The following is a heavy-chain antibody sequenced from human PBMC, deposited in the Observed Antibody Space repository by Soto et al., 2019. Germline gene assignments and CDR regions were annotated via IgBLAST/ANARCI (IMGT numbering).Heavy chain of an antibody. Sequence: SVKVSCKASGGTFKSYVFSWVRQAPGQGLEWMGGFIPLFGTPNYAQKFQGRVTMTADESTGTLYMEMSSLTSEDSAVYYCARGLRYSSSWYDYWGQGTLVTVSS. D-gene: IGHD6-13*01. CDR3: ARGLRYSSSWYDY. CDR2: FIPLFGTP. CDR1: GGTFKSYV. J-gene: IGHJ4*02. V-gene: IGHV1-69*13.